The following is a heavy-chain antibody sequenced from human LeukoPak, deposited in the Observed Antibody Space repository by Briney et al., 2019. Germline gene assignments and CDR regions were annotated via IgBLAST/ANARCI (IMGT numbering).Heavy chain of an antibody. J-gene: IGHJ3*02. CDR2: IYYSGST. D-gene: IGHD6-6*01. CDR3: AREYSSSSGRRAFDI. Sequence: PSETLSLTCTVPGGSISGYYWSWIREPPGKGLEGLGYIYYSGSTNYNTSLKSRLTISIETSENQFFLKLSSVTAADTAVYYCAREYSSSSGRRAFDIWGQGTMVTVSS. CDR1: GGSISGYY. V-gene: IGHV4-59*08.